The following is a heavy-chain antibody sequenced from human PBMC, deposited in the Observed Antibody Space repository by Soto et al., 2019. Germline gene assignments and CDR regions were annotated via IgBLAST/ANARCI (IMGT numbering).Heavy chain of an antibody. CDR3: AKGRCVTTHPLYLDY. D-gene: IGHD1-1*01. J-gene: IGHJ4*02. CDR1: EFTFSSYG. V-gene: IGHV3-30*18. Sequence: QVQLVESGGGVVQPGRSLRLSCAASEFTFSSYGMHWVRQAPGKGLEWVAVISYDGNNKYYADSVKGRITISRDTSKNTLYLQMNSLRAEDTAGYYCAKGRCVTTHPLYLDYWRQGTLVTVSS. CDR2: ISYDGNNK.